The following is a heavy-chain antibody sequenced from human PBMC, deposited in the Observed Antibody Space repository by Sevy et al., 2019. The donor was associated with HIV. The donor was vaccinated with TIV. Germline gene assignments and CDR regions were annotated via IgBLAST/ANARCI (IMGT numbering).Heavy chain of an antibody. Sequence: GGSLRLSCAASGFTFSNYNMNGVRQAPREGLKWVSSISSSSADIYYTDSVKGRFTVSRDNSRKSLFLQMNGLSAEDTALYYCARDLLVGSTYVFDIWGRGTMVTVSS. V-gene: IGHV3-21*01. CDR3: ARDLLVGSTYVFDI. CDR1: GFTFSNYN. CDR2: ISSSSADI. J-gene: IGHJ3*02. D-gene: IGHD1-26*01.